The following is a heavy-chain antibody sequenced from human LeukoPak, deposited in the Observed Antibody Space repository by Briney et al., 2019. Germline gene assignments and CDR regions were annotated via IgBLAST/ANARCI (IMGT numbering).Heavy chain of an antibody. D-gene: IGHD3-3*01. CDR1: GFTFSTYA. Sequence: PGGSLRLSCAASGFTFSTYAVTWVRQAPGKGLEWVSTISGSGDSTYYADSVKGRFTISRDNYKNTLYLQMNSLRAEDTAVYYCAKDFSPYDFWSGYYHGYWGQGTLVTVSS. V-gene: IGHV3-23*01. J-gene: IGHJ4*02. CDR3: AKDFSPYDFWSGYYHGY. CDR2: ISGSGDST.